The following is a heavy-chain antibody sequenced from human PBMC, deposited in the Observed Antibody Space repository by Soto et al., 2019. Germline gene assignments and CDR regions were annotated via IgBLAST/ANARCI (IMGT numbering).Heavy chain of an antibody. CDR1: GFTFSSYA. D-gene: IGHD3-22*01. V-gene: IGHV3-30-3*01. Sequence: QVQLVESGGGVVQPGRSLRLSCAASGFTFSSYAMHWVRQAPGKGLEWVAVISYDGSNKYYADSVKGRFTISRDNSKNTLYLQMNSLRAEDTAVYYCARPDSSGHLAEGFFDYWGQGTLVTVSS. CDR2: ISYDGSNK. CDR3: ARPDSSGHLAEGFFDY. J-gene: IGHJ4*02.